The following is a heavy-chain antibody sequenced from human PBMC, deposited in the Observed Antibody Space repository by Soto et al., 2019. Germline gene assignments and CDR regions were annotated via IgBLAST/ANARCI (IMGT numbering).Heavy chain of an antibody. CDR2: IYPSGMP. CDR1: CGSISNAAYS. CDR3: ARERGGYGLFDS. D-gene: IGHD5-18*01. Sequence: ASETLSVTCTVSCGSISNAAYSWSWIRQPPGKGLEWIGYIYPSGMPFYNPSLRSRVTISIDRSNDQFSLNLKSVTAADTAVYYCARERGGYGLFDSWGQGTLVTRLL. V-gene: IGHV4-30-2*01. J-gene: IGHJ4*02.